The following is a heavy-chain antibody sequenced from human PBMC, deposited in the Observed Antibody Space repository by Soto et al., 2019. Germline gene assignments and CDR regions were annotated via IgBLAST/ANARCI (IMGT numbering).Heavy chain of an antibody. CDR1: GFTFSSYA. CDR3: AKGYCSSTSCSSHGFDY. Sequence: GGSLRLSCSASGFTFSSYAMHWVRQAPGKGLEYVSAISSNGGSTYYADSVKGRFTISRDNSKNTLYLQMSSLRAEDTAVYYCAKGYCSSTSCSSHGFDYWGQGTLVTVSS. D-gene: IGHD2-2*01. V-gene: IGHV3-64D*06. CDR2: ISSNGGST. J-gene: IGHJ4*02.